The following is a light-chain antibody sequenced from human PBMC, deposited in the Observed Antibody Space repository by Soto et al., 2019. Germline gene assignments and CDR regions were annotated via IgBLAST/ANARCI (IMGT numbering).Light chain of an antibody. CDR1: SSNIGSHI. CDR2: SNN. Sequence: QSVLTQPPSASGTPGQRVTISCSGSSSNIGSHIVNWYQQLPGTAPKLLIYSNNQRPSGVPDRFSGSKSGTSASLAISGLQSEDEADYYCASWDDSLDASYFGTGTKVTVL. J-gene: IGLJ1*01. V-gene: IGLV1-44*01. CDR3: ASWDDSLDASY.